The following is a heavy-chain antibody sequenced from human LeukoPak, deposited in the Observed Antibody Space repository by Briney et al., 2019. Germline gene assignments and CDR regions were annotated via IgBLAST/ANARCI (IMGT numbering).Heavy chain of an antibody. CDR2: ISYDGSNK. Sequence: GGSLRLSCAASGFTFSSYAVHWVRQAPGKGLEWVSVISYDGSNKYYADSVKGRFTISRDNSKNTLFLQMNSLRGEDTAVYYCARDRTRDGYNQGRVFDYWGQRTLVTVSS. J-gene: IGHJ4*02. V-gene: IGHV3-30-3*01. CDR3: ARDRTRDGYNQGRVFDY. CDR1: GFTFSSYA. D-gene: IGHD5-24*01.